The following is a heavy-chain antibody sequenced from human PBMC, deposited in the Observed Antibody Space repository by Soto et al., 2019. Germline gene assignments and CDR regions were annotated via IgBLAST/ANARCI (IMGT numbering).Heavy chain of an antibody. Sequence: EVQLVESGGGLVQPWGSLRLSCAASGFTFSSYWMSWVRQAPGKGLEWVANIKQDGSEKYYVDSVKGRFTISRDNAKNSLYLQMNSLRAEDTAVYYCASGRDYGDYFDYWGQGTLVTVSS. D-gene: IGHD4-17*01. CDR2: IKQDGSEK. V-gene: IGHV3-7*01. CDR1: GFTFSSYW. CDR3: ASGRDYGDYFDY. J-gene: IGHJ4*02.